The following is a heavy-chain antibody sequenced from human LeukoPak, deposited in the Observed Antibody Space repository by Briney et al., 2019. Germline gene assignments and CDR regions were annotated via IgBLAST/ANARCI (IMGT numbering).Heavy chain of an antibody. CDR1: GYTFTSYG. CDR3: AKESGSYLGVDY. D-gene: IGHD1-26*01. V-gene: IGHV1-18*01. J-gene: IGHJ4*02. Sequence: GASVKVSCKASGYTFTSYGISWVRQAPGQGLEWMGWISAYNGNTNYAQKLQGRVTMTTDTSTSTAYMELNSLRAEDTAVYYCAKESGSYLGVDYWGQGTLVTVSS. CDR2: ISAYNGNT.